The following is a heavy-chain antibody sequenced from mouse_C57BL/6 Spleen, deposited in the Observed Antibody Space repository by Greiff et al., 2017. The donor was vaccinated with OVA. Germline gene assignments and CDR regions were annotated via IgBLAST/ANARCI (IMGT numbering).Heavy chain of an antibody. Sequence: VQLQESGPELVKPGASVKISCKASGYAFSSSWMNWVKQRPGKGLEWIGRIYPGDGDTNYNGKFKGKATLTADKSSSTAYMQLSSLTSEDSAVYFCARGSTMITSDDYWGQGTTLTVSS. J-gene: IGHJ2*01. CDR3: ARGSTMITSDDY. D-gene: IGHD2-4*01. CDR2: IYPGDGDT. V-gene: IGHV1-82*01. CDR1: GYAFSSSW.